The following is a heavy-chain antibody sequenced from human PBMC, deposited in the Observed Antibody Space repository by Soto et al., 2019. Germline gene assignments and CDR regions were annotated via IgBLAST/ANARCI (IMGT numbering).Heavy chain of an antibody. J-gene: IGHJ5*02. CDR1: CYTFTRYG. Sequence: AAVKVSCKASCYTFTRYGISWVRQAPGQGLEGMGWISAYNGNTNYAQKLQGRVTMTTDTSTSTAYMELRSLRSDDTAVYYCARGIKYGGYSRWFDPWGPGTLVTVSS. CDR2: ISAYNGNT. CDR3: ARGIKYGGYSRWFDP. D-gene: IGHD4-17*01. V-gene: IGHV1-18*01.